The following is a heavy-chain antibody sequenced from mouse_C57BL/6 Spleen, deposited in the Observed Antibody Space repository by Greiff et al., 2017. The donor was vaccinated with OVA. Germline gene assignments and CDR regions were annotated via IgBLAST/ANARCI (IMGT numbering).Heavy chain of an antibody. D-gene: IGHD1-1*01. CDR3: ARYGTTVVVRGYFDV. CDR1: GYTFTSYW. J-gene: IGHJ1*03. V-gene: IGHV1-69*01. Sequence: QVQLQQPGAELVMPGASVKLSCKASGYTFTSYWMHWVKQRPGQGLEWIGEIDPSDSYTNYNQKFKGKSTLTVDKSSSTAYMQLSSLTSEDSAVYYCARYGTTVVVRGYFDVWGTGTTVTVSS. CDR2: IDPSDSYT.